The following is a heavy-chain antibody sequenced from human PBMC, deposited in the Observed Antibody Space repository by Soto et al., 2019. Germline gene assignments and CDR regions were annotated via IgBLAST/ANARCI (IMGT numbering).Heavy chain of an antibody. J-gene: IGHJ4*02. Sequence: PGGSLRLSCAASGFTFSDYYMSWFRQAPGKGLEWVSYISGSGSTIHDADSVKGRFTISMDNAKNSLDLQMNSLRAEDTAVYYCARLGSIAAAGTPDYWGQGTLVTVSS. CDR2: ISGSGSTI. V-gene: IGHV3-11*01. D-gene: IGHD6-13*01. CDR3: ARLGSIAAAGTPDY. CDR1: GFTFSDYY.